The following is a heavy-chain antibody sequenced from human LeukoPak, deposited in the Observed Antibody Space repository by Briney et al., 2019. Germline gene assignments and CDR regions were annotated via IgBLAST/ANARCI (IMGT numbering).Heavy chain of an antibody. CDR3: ARETEIWALGELSHHFEY. CDR2: TSTSGSI. J-gene: IGHJ4*02. CDR1: GGSISSGSYY. V-gene: IGHV4-61*02. D-gene: IGHD3-16*02. Sequence: SETLSLTCTVSGGSISSGSYYWGWIRQPAGKGLEWIGRTSTSGSINYNPSLKSRVAISADVSKNQFSLKLTSVTAADTAVYYCARETEIWALGELSHHFEYWGQGTLVTVSS.